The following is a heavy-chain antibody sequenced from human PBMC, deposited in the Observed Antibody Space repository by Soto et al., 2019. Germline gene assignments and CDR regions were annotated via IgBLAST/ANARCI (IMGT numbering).Heavy chain of an antibody. D-gene: IGHD3-10*01. CDR2: IDWDDDK. Sequence: SGPTLVKPTQTLTLTCTFSGFSLSTSGMCVSWIRQPPGKALEWLARIDWDDDKYYSTSLKTRLTISQDTSKNQVVLTMTNMDHVDTATYYCARIVVRAYHDAFDIWGQGTMVTVSS. CDR1: GFSLSTSGMC. V-gene: IGHV2-70*11. CDR3: ARIVVRAYHDAFDI. J-gene: IGHJ3*02.